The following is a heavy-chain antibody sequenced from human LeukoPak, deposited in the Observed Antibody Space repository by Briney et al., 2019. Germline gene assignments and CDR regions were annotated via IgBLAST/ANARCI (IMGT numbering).Heavy chain of an antibody. CDR3: ARQRGYSYGYFDY. V-gene: IGHV4-39*01. D-gene: IGHD5-18*01. Sequence: PSETLSLTCTVSGGSISSIGYYWGWIRQPPGKGLEWIGSIYHSGSSYYNPSLKSRATISVDTSKNQFSLKLSSVTAADTAVYCCARQRGYSYGYFDYWGQGTLVTVSS. J-gene: IGHJ4*02. CDR1: GGSISSIGYY. CDR2: IYHSGSS.